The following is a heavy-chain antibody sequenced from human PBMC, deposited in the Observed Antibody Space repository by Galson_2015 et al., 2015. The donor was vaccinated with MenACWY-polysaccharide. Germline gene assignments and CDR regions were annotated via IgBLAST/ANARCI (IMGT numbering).Heavy chain of an antibody. D-gene: IGHD6-19*01. CDR2: IRSKAYGGTT. CDR3: AKDQEGSSGWSFDY. CDR1: GFTFGDYA. Sequence: SLRLSCAASGFTFGDYAMSWVRQAPGKGLEWVGFIRSKAYGGTTEYAASVKGRFTISRDDSKSIAYLQMNSLRAEDTAVYYCAKDQEGSSGWSFDYWGQGTLVTVSS. J-gene: IGHJ4*02. V-gene: IGHV3-49*04.